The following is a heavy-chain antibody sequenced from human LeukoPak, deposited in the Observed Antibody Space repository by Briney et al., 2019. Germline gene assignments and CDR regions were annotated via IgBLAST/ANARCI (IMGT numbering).Heavy chain of an antibody. CDR1: VFKFRDSV. CDR3: TVPQSAPNSFFP. CDR2: IRGKGYSDPP. V-gene: IGHV3-73*01. J-gene: IGHJ5*02. D-gene: IGHD2-2*01. Sequence: GGSLRHSCAPPVFKFRDSVIHWVRQASGKGLEWVGRIRGKGYSDPPAYVVSVKGRFTISRDDSKSTAYPQMKSLKAEDTAVYLFTVPQSAPNSFFPRVPGTQVTVSS.